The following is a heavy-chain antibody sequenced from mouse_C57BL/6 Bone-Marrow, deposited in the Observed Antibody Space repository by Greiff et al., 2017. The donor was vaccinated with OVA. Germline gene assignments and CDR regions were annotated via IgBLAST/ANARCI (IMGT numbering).Heavy chain of an antibody. V-gene: IGHV1-82*01. CDR3: ARGPTYAMDY. D-gene: IGHD2-10*01. Sequence: SGPELVKPGASVKISCKASGYAFSSSWMNWVKQRPGKGLEWIGRIYPGDGDTNYNGKFKGKATLTADKSSSTAYMQLSSLTSEDSAVYFCARGPTYAMDYWGQGTSVTVSS. J-gene: IGHJ4*01. CDR1: GYAFSSSW. CDR2: IYPGDGDT.